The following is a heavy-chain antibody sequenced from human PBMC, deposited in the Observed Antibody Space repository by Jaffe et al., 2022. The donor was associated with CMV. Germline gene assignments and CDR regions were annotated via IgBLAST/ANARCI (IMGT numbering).Heavy chain of an antibody. CDR3: AASPFEGWEFPCYDY. V-gene: IGHV1-24*01. J-gene: IGHJ4*02. D-gene: IGHD3-10*01. Sequence: QVQLVQSGATVKKPGASVKVSCKLSGYKLTEVSIHWVRQAPGKGLEWIGGFDPEALKPIYAQKFHGRLTVTEDTSAGTAYMELSSLRSDDTAVYYCAASPFEGWEFPCYDYWGQGTLVTVSP. CDR1: GYKLTEVS. CDR2: FDPEALKP.